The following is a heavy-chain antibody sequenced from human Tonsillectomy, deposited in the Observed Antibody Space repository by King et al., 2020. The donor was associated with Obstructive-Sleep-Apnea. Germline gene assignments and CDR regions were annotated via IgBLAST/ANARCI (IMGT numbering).Heavy chain of an antibody. J-gene: IGHJ4*02. Sequence: VQLVESGGGLVQPGGSLRLSCAASGFTFSSSAMSWVRQAPGKGLEWVSSISGIAATTNYADSVKGRFTISRDTSKDTLYLQMNSLTAEDTAVYFCAKDRLAVARGVDYLDYWGQGTLVTVSS. CDR1: GFTFSSSA. CDR2: ISGIAATT. D-gene: IGHD6-19*01. V-gene: IGHV3-23*04. CDR3: AKDRLAVARGVDYLDY.